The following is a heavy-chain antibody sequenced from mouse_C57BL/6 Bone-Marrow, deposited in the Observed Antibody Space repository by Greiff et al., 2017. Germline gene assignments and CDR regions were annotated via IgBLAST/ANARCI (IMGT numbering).Heavy chain of an antibody. V-gene: IGHV5-6*01. D-gene: IGHD2-3*01. CDR3: ARAHGGYYAWFAY. CDR1: GFTFSSYG. J-gene: IGHJ3*01. CDR2: ISSGGSYT. Sequence: EVQVVESGGDLVKPGGSLKLSCAASGFTFSSYGMSWVRQTPDKRLEWVATISSGGSYTYYPDSVKGRFPISRDNAKNTLYLQMSSLKSEDTAMYYCARAHGGYYAWFAYWGQGTLVTVSA.